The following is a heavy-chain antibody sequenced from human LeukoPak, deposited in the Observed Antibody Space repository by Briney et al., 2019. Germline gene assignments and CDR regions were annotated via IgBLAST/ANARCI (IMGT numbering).Heavy chain of an antibody. CDR3: ARGRLGSRQGTLGY. CDR2: MNPNSGNT. Sequence: GASVKVSCKASGYTFTSYDINWERQATGQGLEWMGWMNPNSGNTGYAQKFQGGVTMTRNTSISTAYMELSSLRSEDTAVYYCARGRLGSRQGTLGYWGQGTLVTVSS. D-gene: IGHD6-13*01. J-gene: IGHJ4*02. CDR1: GYTFTSYD. V-gene: IGHV1-8*01.